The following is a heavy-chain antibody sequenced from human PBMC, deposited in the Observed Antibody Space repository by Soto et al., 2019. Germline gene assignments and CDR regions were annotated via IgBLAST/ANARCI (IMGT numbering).Heavy chain of an antibody. CDR3: ARDQDPDQFGELAYYYYGMDV. V-gene: IGHV1-69*01. CDR1: GGTFSSYA. CDR2: IIPIFGTA. Sequence: QVQLVQSGAEVKKPGSSVKVSCKASGGTFSSYAISWVRQAPGQGLEWMGGIIPIFGTANYAQKFQGRVTITADESTSTAYMELSSLRSEDTAVYYCARDQDPDQFGELAYYYYGMDVWGQGTTVTVSS. J-gene: IGHJ6*02. D-gene: IGHD3-10*01.